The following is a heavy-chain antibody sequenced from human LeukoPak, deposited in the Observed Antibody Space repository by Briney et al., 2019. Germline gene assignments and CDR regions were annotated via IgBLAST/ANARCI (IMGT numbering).Heavy chain of an antibody. Sequence: GASVKVSCKASGGTFSSYAISWVRQAPGQGLEWMGWISAYNGNTNYAQKFQGRVTMTMDTSTNTTYMELRSLRSDDTAVYYCAREDSGWYGIFDYWGQGTLVTVSS. CDR2: ISAYNGNT. V-gene: IGHV1-18*01. CDR3: AREDSGWYGIFDY. CDR1: GGTFSSYA. D-gene: IGHD6-19*01. J-gene: IGHJ4*02.